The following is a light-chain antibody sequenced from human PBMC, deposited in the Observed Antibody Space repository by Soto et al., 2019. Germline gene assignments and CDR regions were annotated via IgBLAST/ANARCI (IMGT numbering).Light chain of an antibody. Sequence: EIVLTQSPAILSLSPGERATLSCRASQSVSSYLAWYQQKPGQAPRLLIYDASNRATGIPARFSGSGSGTDFTLTISSLEPEDFAVYYSQQRSNWPPLTFGGGTKVEIK. CDR1: QSVSSY. CDR2: DAS. V-gene: IGKV3-11*01. J-gene: IGKJ4*01. CDR3: QQRSNWPPLT.